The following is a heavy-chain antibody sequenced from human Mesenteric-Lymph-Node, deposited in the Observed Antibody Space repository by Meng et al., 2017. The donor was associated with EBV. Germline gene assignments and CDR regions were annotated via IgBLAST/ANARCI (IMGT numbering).Heavy chain of an antibody. CDR3: AHTYCSGGSCYTPFDY. CDR2: IYWDDDK. J-gene: IGHJ4*02. CDR1: GFSLSTSGVG. D-gene: IGHD2-15*01. Sequence: QITLKESGPTLVKPTQTLTLTCPFSGFSLSTSGVGVGWIRQPPGKALEWLSLIYWDDDKLYSTSLKSRLTITKDTSKNQVVLTMTKMDPVDTATYFCAHTYCSGGSCYTPFDYWGQGTLCTVSS. V-gene: IGHV2-5*02.